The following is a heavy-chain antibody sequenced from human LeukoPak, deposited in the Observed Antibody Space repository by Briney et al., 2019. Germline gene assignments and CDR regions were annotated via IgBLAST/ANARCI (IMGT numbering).Heavy chain of an antibody. V-gene: IGHV3-30-3*01. CDR2: ISHDGSNK. CDR1: GFTFSSYA. J-gene: IGHJ3*02. Sequence: SGGSLRLSCAASGFTFSSYAMHWVRQAPGKGLEWVAVISHDGSNKYYADSVKGRFTISRDNSKNTLYLQMNSLRAEDTAVYYCARDHHDAFDIWGQGTMVTVSS. CDR3: ARDHHDAFDI.